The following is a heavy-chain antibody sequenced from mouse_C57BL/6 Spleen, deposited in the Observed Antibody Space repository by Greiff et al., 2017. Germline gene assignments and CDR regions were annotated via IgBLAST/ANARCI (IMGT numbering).Heavy chain of an antibody. D-gene: IGHD2-4*01. CDR1: GYTFTSYW. CDR2: INPSSGYT. J-gene: IGHJ4*01. CDR3: LYDYDEGRAMDY. V-gene: IGHV1-7*01. Sequence: QVHVKQSGAELAKPGASVKLSCKASGYTFTSYWMHWVKQRPGQGLEWIGYINPSSGYTKYNQKFKDKATLTADKSSSTAYMQLSSLTYEDSAVYYCLYDYDEGRAMDYWGQGTSVTVSS.